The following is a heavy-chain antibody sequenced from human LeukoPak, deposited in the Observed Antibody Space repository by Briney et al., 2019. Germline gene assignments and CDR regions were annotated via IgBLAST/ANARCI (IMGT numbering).Heavy chain of an antibody. V-gene: IGHV3-23*01. CDR2: IRSSGGTT. CDR1: GFTFSNYA. J-gene: IGHJ4*02. CDR3: AKGLGYCSGDTCYYYFDN. D-gene: IGHD2-15*01. Sequence: GSLILSRSASGFTFSNYAMTGVREGLGKGLEWVSTIRSSGGTTYYADSMKGRFTISRDNSKNTLYLQMNSLRAEDTAVYYCAKGLGYCSGDTCYYYFDNWGQGTLVTVSS.